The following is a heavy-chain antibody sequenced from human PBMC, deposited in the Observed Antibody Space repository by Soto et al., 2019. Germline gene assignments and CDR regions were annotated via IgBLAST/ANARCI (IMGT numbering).Heavy chain of an antibody. V-gene: IGHV3-74*01. CDR3: ARGCRWGGQYYLDY. J-gene: IGHJ4*02. D-gene: IGHD3-16*01. CDR2: INSDDTSS. CDR1: GLSVSNYW. Sequence: EVQLMESGGGLVQPGESLRLSCAASGLSVSNYWMHWVRQTPGKGLVWVSRINSDDTSSSYAASVKGRFTISRDNAKNTRYLQMNSLRADDTAVYYCARGCRWGGQYYLDYWGQGTLVTVSS.